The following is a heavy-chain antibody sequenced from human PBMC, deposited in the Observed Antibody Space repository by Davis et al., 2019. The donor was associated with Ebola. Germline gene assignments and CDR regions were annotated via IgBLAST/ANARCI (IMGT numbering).Heavy chain of an antibody. J-gene: IGHJ6*02. Sequence: SVKVSCKASGGTFSSYGISWVRQAPGQGLEWMGGIIPIFGTANYAQKFQGRVTITADESTSTAYMELSSLRSEDTAVYYCAGPYSSGWYSYYYGMDVWGQGTTVTVSS. V-gene: IGHV1-69*13. CDR1: GGTFSSYG. CDR3: AGPYSSGWYSYYYGMDV. D-gene: IGHD6-19*01. CDR2: IIPIFGTA.